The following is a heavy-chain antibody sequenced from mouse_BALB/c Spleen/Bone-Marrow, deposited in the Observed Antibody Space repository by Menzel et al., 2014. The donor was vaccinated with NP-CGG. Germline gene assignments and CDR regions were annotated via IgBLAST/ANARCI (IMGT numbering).Heavy chain of an antibody. CDR3: GRDYYGSTSFAY. CDR2: INPYNDGI. CDR1: GYTFTSYV. D-gene: IGHD1-1*01. V-gene: IGHV1-14*01. J-gene: IGHJ3*01. Sequence: EVQLQLSGPELVKPGTSVKMSCKASGYTFTSYVMHWVKQKPGQGLEWIGYINPYNDGIKYNEKFKGKATLTSDKSSSTAYMELSSLTSEDSAVYLCGRDYYGSTSFAYWGQGTLVTVSA.